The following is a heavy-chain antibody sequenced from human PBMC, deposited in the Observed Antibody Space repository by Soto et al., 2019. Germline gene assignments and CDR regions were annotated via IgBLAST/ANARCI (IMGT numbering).Heavy chain of an antibody. Sequence: QVHLVQSGAEVKKPGSSVNISCKASGGTFGTYGLNWVRQFPGQGLEWMGGIIPASDTENYAQKFQGRVTITADKSTNSAHMQMDRLTSDDTAVYYCATAVTAGTYYNYGLDVWGQGTTVTVS. CDR3: ATAVTAGTYYNYGLDV. D-gene: IGHD2-21*02. CDR2: IIPASDTE. J-gene: IGHJ6*02. V-gene: IGHV1-69*14. CDR1: GGTFGTYG.